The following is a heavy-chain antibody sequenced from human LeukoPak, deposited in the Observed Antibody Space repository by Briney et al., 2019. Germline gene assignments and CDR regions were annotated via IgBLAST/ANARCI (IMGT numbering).Heavy chain of an antibody. D-gene: IGHD3-22*01. CDR1: GFTFSSYA. Sequence: QPGGSLRLSCAASGFTFSSYAMSWVRQAPGKGLEWVSSISGSGGDTYYADSVKGRFTISRDNSKNTLYLQMNSLRAEDTAVYYCAKGQLSYFDSSGSSFHHWGQGTLVTVSS. CDR2: ISGSGGDT. J-gene: IGHJ1*01. CDR3: AKGQLSYFDSSGSSFHH. V-gene: IGHV3-23*01.